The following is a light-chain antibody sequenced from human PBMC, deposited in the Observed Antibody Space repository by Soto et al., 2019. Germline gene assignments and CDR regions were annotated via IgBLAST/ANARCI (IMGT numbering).Light chain of an antibody. CDR2: SNT. CDR3: ATWDDSLNVWL. V-gene: IGLV1-44*01. CDR1: PSNIGSNP. J-gene: IGLJ3*02. Sequence: QSVLTQPPSASAPPGQRVTISCSGSPSNIGSNPVNWYQQLPGTAPKLLMYSNTQRPSGVPDRFSGSKSGTSASLAISALQSEDESTYYCATWDDSLNVWLFGGGTKLTVL.